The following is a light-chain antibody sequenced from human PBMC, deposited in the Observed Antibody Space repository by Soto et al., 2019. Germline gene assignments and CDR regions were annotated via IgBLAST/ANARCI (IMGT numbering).Light chain of an antibody. CDR1: QSVSSN. CDR2: GAS. Sequence: EIVMTQSPATLSVSPGERATLSCRASQSVSSNLAWYQQKPGQAPRLLIYGASTRATGIPDRCSGSGSGTEFTLTISSLQSEDFAVYYCQQYNNWPPGTFGQGTKVDIK. J-gene: IGKJ1*01. CDR3: QQYNNWPPGT. V-gene: IGKV3-15*01.